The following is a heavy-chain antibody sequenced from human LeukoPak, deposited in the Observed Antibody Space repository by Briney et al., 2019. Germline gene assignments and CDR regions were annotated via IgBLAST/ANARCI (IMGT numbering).Heavy chain of an antibody. CDR1: GYTFTDYY. D-gene: IGHD2-2*02. CDR3: ARSPRGGAYMRGYFDY. CDR2: INPNSGGT. J-gene: IGHJ4*02. V-gene: IGHV1-2*06. Sequence: GASVKVSCSTSGYTFTDYYIYWVGQAPGQGLEWMARINPNSGGTNFAQKFQGRVTMTRDTSISTAYMELSSLRSDDTAVYYCARSPRGGAYMRGYFDYWGQGTLVTVSS.